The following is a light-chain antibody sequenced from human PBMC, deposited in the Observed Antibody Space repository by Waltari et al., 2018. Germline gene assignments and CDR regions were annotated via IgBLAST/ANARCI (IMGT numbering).Light chain of an antibody. CDR1: QDISGY. CDR2: NAS. Sequence: DIQMTQSPSSLSASVEDRVSITCRASQDISGYLNWYQHKPGKAPKLLIYNASNLKAGVPSRFSGSASATDFTLTISGLQPEDVATYFCQQYDNLPRFTFGPGTKVTIK. CDR3: QQYDNLPRFT. J-gene: IGKJ3*01. V-gene: IGKV1-33*01.